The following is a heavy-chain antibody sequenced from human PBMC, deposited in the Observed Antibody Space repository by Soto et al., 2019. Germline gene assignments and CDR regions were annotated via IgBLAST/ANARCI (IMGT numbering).Heavy chain of an antibody. CDR3: AKDSGNYQWVRPKWYFDL. J-gene: IGHJ2*01. Sequence: QVQLMESGGGVVQPGRSLRLSCAASGFIFNTYGMHWVRQAPGKGLEWVAVISYDGRDKSYADSVKGRFTISRDNSKNTLYLQMNSLRPEDTAVYYCAKDSGNYQWVRPKWYFDLWGRGTLVTVSS. CDR1: GFIFNTYG. CDR2: ISYDGRDK. D-gene: IGHD1-26*01. V-gene: IGHV3-30*18.